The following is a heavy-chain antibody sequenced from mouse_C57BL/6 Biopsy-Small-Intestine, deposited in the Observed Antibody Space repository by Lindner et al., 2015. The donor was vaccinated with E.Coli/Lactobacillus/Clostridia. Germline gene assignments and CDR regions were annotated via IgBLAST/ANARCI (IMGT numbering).Heavy chain of an antibody. V-gene: IGHV2-3*01. J-gene: IGHJ4*01. Sequence: VQLQESGPGLVAPSQSLSITCTVSGFSLTGYGISWVRQPPGEGLEWLGVIWGDGGTHYHSALISRLSISKDNSKSQVFLKLNSLQTDDTATYYCAREVLPMDYWGQGTSVTVSS. D-gene: IGHD1-1*01. CDR2: IWGDGGT. CDR3: AREVLPMDY. CDR1: GFSLTGYG.